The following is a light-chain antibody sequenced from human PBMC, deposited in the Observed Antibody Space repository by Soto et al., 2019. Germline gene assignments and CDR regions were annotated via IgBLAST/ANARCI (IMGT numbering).Light chain of an antibody. V-gene: IGKV1-39*01. CDR2: AAS. J-gene: IGKJ2*01. CDR3: QQSYSTLSYT. CDR1: QSISSY. Sequence: DIQMTQSPSSLSASVGDRVTITCRASQSISSYLNWYQQKPGKAPKLLIYAASSLQSGVPSRFSGSGSGTDFTLPIRSLQPEDFATYYCQQSYSTLSYTFGQGTKLEIK.